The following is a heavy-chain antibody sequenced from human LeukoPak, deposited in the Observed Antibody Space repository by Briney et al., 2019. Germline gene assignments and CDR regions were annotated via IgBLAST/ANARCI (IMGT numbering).Heavy chain of an antibody. CDR3: AKDHCSSTSCYIFDY. V-gene: IGHV3-30*18. CDR1: GFTFSSYG. CDR2: ISYDGGNK. Sequence: EAGRSLRLSCAASGFTFSSYGMHWVRQAPGKGLEWVAVISYDGGNKYYADSVKRRLTIYRDNYKNTLYLQMNSLRAEDTAVYYCAKDHCSSTSCYIFDYWGQGILVTVSS. J-gene: IGHJ4*02. D-gene: IGHD2-2*01.